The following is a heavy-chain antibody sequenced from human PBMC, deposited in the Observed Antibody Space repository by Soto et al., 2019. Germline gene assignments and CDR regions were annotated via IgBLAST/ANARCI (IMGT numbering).Heavy chain of an antibody. Sequence: SETLSLTCAVSGVSVTNGDYYWSWMRQSPGKGLEWIGNIYYSETTNYNPSLNSRLTISIDTSRNQFSLQLTSVTAADTAIYYCARQRRGGYWFDPWGQGTLVTVSS. CDR3: ARQRRGGYWFDP. V-gene: IGHV4-30-4*01. CDR2: IYYSETT. CDR1: GVSVTNGDYY. J-gene: IGHJ5*02.